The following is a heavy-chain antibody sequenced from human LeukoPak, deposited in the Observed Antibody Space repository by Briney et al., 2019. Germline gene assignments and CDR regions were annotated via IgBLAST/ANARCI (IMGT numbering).Heavy chain of an antibody. CDR3: AKDFIGGGERPTDAFDI. V-gene: IGHV3-23*01. J-gene: IGHJ3*02. Sequence: RGSLRLSCAASGFTFSSYAMSWVRQAPGKGLEWVSAISGSGGSTYYADSVKGRFTISRDNSKNTLYLQMNSLRAEDTAVYYCAKDFIGGGERPTDAFDIWGQGTMVTVSS. CDR1: GFTFSSYA. D-gene: IGHD2-21*01. CDR2: ISGSGGST.